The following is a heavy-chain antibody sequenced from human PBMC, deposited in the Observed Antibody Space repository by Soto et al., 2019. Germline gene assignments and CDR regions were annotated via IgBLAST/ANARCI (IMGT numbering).Heavy chain of an antibody. CDR2: ISYDGGNK. J-gene: IGHJ4*02. Sequence: PGGSLRLSCAASGFTFSSYDMHWVRQAPGKGLEWVAVISYDGGNKDYADSVKGRFTITRDNTKNTLYVQMKSLRPEDTAVYYCARDPPLSMIVVVGVDDFWGQGTLVTVSS. D-gene: IGHD3-22*01. V-gene: IGHV3-33*05. CDR3: ARDPPLSMIVVVGVDDF. CDR1: GFTFSSYD.